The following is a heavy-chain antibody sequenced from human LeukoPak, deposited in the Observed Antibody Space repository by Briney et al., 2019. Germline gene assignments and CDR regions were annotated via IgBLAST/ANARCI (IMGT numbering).Heavy chain of an antibody. J-gene: IGHJ2*01. CDR1: GGTFSSYT. CDR2: IDPSGGST. D-gene: IGHD2-15*01. Sequence: GSSVKVSCKASGGTFSSYTISWVRQAPGQGLEWMGIIDPSGGSTSYAQKFQGRVTMTRDTSTSTVYMELSSLRSEDTAVYYCARDGYCSGGSCYSRYFDLWGRGTLVTVSS. V-gene: IGHV1-46*01. CDR3: ARDGYCSGGSCYSRYFDL.